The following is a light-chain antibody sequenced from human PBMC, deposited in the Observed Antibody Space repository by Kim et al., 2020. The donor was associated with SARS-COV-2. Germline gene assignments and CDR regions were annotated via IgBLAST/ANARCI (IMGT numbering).Light chain of an antibody. J-gene: IGKJ1*01. CDR1: QGISSY. CDR3: QQYYSYPWT. V-gene: IGKV1-8*01. Sequence: ASTGDRGTITCRESQGISSYVSWYQQKPGKAPKLLIYAASTVQSGVPSRFSGSGSGTDFTLTISGLQSEDFATYYCQQYYSYPWTFRQGTTVDIK. CDR2: AAS.